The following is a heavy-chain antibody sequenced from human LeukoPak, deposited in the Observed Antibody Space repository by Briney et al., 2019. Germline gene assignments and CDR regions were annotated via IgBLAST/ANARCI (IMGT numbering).Heavy chain of an antibody. CDR1: GFTDRRNY. CDR3: ARFYCGGDCYSGYFDY. J-gene: IGHJ4*02. D-gene: IGHD2-21*02. V-gene: IGHV3-53*01. Sequence: PGGSLRLSCAASGFTDRRNYMNWFRQAPGKGLEWVSVISSGGSTYYQDSVKGRFTISRDNSKNTLYLQMNSLRAEDTAVYYCARFYCGGDCYSGYFDYWGQGTLVTVSS. CDR2: ISSGGST.